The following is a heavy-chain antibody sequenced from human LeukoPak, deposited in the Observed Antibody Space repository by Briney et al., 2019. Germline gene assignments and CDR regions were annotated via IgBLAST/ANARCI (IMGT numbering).Heavy chain of an antibody. Sequence: EASVKVSCKASRYTFTGYYMHWVRQAPGQGLEWMGWINPNSGGTNYAQKFQGRVTMTRDTSISTAYMELSSLRSDDTAVYYCARAHYYDSSGYSYYFDYWGQGTLVTVSS. CDR2: INPNSGGT. CDR1: RYTFTGYY. J-gene: IGHJ4*02. V-gene: IGHV1-2*02. D-gene: IGHD3-22*01. CDR3: ARAHYYDSSGYSYYFDY.